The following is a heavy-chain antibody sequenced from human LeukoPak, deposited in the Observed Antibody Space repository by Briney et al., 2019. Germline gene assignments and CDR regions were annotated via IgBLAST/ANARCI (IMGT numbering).Heavy chain of an antibody. V-gene: IGHV3-21*01. Sequence: GGSLRLSCAASGFTFSSYSMNWVRQAPGKGLEWVSSIGSSSSYIYYADSVKGRFTISRDNAKNSLYLQMNSLRAEDTAVYYCARDYYDSSGYPGNWGQGTLVTVSS. D-gene: IGHD3-22*01. CDR1: GFTFSSYS. J-gene: IGHJ1*01. CDR2: IGSSSSYI. CDR3: ARDYYDSSGYPGN.